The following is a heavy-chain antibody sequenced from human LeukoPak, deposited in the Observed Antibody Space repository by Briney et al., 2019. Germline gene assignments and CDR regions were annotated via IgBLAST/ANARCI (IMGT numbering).Heavy chain of an antibody. CDR1: GASISSTTYY. Sequence: SETLSLTCTVSGASISSTTYYWGWIRQPPRKGLEWIASIYYSGSTYYNPSLKSRVTISVDTSKNQFSLKLSSVTAADTAVYYCARHKYSSGWPPEGAFDIWGQGTMVTVSS. J-gene: IGHJ3*02. V-gene: IGHV4-39*01. CDR3: ARHKYSSGWPPEGAFDI. CDR2: IYYSGST. D-gene: IGHD6-19*01.